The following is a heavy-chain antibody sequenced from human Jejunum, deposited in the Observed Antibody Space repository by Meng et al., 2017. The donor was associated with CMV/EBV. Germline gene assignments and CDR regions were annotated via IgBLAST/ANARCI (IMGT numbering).Heavy chain of an antibody. D-gene: IGHD3-16*01. J-gene: IGHJ4*02. CDR3: AKKRDWGNYFFDY. Sequence: KPSGYPCISYAMNWVRQAPGHGLEWMGWLNTHTGNPTYAQGFTGRFVFSLDTSVSTAYLQISSLEAEDTAVYYCAKKRDWGNYFFDYWGQGTLVTVSS. V-gene: IGHV7-4-1*02. CDR2: LNTHTGNP. CDR1: GYPCISYA.